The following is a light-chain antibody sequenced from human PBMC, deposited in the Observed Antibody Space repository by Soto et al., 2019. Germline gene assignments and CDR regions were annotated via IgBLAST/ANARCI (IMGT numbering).Light chain of an antibody. CDR2: QVT. CDR1: SSDIGYYNY. V-gene: IGLV2-14*01. CDR3: ASNKIGSNYH. Sequence: QSVLTQPASVSGSPGQSITISCTGTSSDIGYYNYVSWFQQHPGKAPKLIISQVTNRPSGISTRFSGSKSGNTASLTISGLQAEDEAIYYCASNKIGSNYHFGNRTKVT. J-gene: IGLJ1*01.